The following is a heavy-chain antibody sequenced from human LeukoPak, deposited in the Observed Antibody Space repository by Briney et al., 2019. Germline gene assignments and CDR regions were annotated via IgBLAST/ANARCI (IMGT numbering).Heavy chain of an antibody. J-gene: IGHJ4*02. Sequence: ASVKVSCKASGYTFTGYYMHWVRQAPGQGLEWMGWMNPNSGNTGYAQKFQGRITMTRNTSISTAYMELSSLRSEDTAVYYCARGEGIVGPYWGQGTLVTVSS. CDR1: GYTFTGYY. D-gene: IGHD1-26*01. CDR2: MNPNSGNT. CDR3: ARGEGIVGPY. V-gene: IGHV1-8*02.